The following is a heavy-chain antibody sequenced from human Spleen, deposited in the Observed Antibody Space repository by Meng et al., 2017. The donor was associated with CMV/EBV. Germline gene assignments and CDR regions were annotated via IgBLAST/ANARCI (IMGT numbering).Heavy chain of an antibody. D-gene: IGHD3-3*01. CDR3: ARDEAGITIFGVAKSYNWLDP. CDR2: INPSGGST. J-gene: IGHJ5*02. Sequence: ASVKVSCKASGYTFISYYMHWVRQAPGQGLEWMGIINPSGGSTIYAQKFQGRLTMTRDTSTSTVYMELSSLRSEDTAVYHSARDEAGITIFGVAKSYNWLDPWGQGTLVTVSS. CDR1: GYTFISYY. V-gene: IGHV1-46*01.